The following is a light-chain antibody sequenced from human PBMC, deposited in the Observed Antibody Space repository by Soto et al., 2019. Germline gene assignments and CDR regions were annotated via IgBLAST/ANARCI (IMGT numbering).Light chain of an antibody. CDR2: DVS. CDR3: SSYTSSSTVGV. CDR1: SSDVGGYNY. J-gene: IGLJ1*01. Sequence: QSALTQPASVSGSPGQSITISCSGTSSDVGGYNYVYWYQQHPGKVPKLMIYDVSKRPSGVSNRFSGSKSGNTASLTISGLQAEDEADYYCSSYTSSSTVGVFGTGTKLTVL. V-gene: IGLV2-14*01.